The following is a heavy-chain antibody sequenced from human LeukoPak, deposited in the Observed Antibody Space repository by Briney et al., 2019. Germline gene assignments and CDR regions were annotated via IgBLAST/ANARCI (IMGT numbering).Heavy chain of an antibody. Sequence: GGSLRLSCVASGFTFSHYSMNWVRQAPGKGLEWVSSIRFTGSYIYYADSVKGRFTISRDDAKNLLSLQMISLRVEDTAVYYCAKGVEQLVPYDSWGQGTLVTVSS. CDR2: IRFTGSYI. CDR1: GFTFSHYS. D-gene: IGHD6-6*01. J-gene: IGHJ4*02. V-gene: IGHV3-21*04. CDR3: AKGVEQLVPYDS.